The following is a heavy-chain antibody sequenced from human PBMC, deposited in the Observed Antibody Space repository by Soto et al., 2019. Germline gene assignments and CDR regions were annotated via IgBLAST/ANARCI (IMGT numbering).Heavy chain of an antibody. Sequence: TSETLSLTCTVSGGSISSYYWSWIRQPPGKGLEWIGYIYYSGSTDYNPSLKSRVTISLDSSKNQFSLKLSSVTAADTAVYYCARADIVVVRGFDPWGQGTLVTVSS. V-gene: IGHV4-59*01. CDR2: IYYSGST. D-gene: IGHD2-2*01. CDR1: GGSISSYY. CDR3: ARADIVVVRGFDP. J-gene: IGHJ5*02.